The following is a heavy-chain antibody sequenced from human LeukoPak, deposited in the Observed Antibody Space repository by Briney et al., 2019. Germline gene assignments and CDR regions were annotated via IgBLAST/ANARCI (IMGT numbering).Heavy chain of an antibody. CDR1: GGSISSGGYY. Sequence: PSETLSLTCTVSGGSISSGGYYWSWIRQHPGKGLEWIGYIYYSGSTYYNPSLKSRVTISVDTSKNQFSLKLSSVTAADTAVYYCAREGDHQYYYGSGSYYNQKPPDNWFDPWGQGTLVTVSS. CDR3: AREGDHQYYYGSGSYYNQKPPDNWFDP. V-gene: IGHV4-31*03. J-gene: IGHJ5*02. CDR2: IYYSGST. D-gene: IGHD3-10*01.